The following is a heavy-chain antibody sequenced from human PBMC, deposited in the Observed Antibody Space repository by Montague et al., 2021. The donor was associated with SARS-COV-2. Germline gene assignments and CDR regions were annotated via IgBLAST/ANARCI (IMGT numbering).Heavy chain of an antibody. V-gene: IGHV4-39*01. CDR3: ARHPLRMITFGGVMGFDY. Sequence: SETLSLTCTVSGGSISSSSYYWGWIRQPPGKGLEWIGSIYYSGSTYYNPSLKSRVTISVDTSKNQFSLKLSSVTAADTAAYYCARHPLRMITFGGVMGFDYWGQGTLVTVSP. CDR2: IYYSGST. CDR1: GGSISSSSYY. J-gene: IGHJ4*02. D-gene: IGHD3-16*01.